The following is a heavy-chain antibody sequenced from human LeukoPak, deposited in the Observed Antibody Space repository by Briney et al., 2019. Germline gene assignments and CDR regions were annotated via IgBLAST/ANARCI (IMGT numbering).Heavy chain of an antibody. CDR1: GFTFSSYE. Sequence: GGSLRLSCAASGFTFSSYELNWVRQAPGKGLEWVSYISSSGSTIYYADSVKGRFTISRDNAKNSLNLQMNSLRAEDTAVYYCAKRYYYGSGSYAEFDYWGQGTLVTVSS. J-gene: IGHJ4*02. D-gene: IGHD3-10*01. CDR2: ISSSGSTI. CDR3: AKRYYYGSGSYAEFDY. V-gene: IGHV3-48*03.